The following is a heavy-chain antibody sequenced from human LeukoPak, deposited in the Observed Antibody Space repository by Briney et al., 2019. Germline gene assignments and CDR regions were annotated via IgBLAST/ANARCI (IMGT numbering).Heavy chain of an antibody. D-gene: IGHD6-13*01. CDR1: GFTFHGYY. CDR3: ATTGYKAAAGYFDY. CDR2: ISGSGGST. V-gene: IGHV3-23*01. Sequence: GGSLRLSCAASGFTFHGYYMSWIRQAPGKGLEWVSAISGSGGSTYYADSVKGRFTISRDNSKNTLYLQMNSLRAEHRAVYYCATTGYKAAAGYFDYWGQGTLVTVSS. J-gene: IGHJ4*02.